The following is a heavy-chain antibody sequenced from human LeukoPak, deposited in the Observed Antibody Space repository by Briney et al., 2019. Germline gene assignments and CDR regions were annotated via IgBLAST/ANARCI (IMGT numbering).Heavy chain of an antibody. D-gene: IGHD2-15*01. J-gene: IGHJ4*02. V-gene: IGHV1-8*01. CDR2: MNPNSGNT. CDR3: ARGRIGADY. CDR1: GYTFTSYD. Sequence: ASVKVSCKASGYTFTSYDFNWVRQATGQRPEWMRWMNPNSGNTGYAQKFQGRVTMTRNTSISTAYMELSSLRSEDTAVYYCARGRIGADYWGQGTLVTVSS.